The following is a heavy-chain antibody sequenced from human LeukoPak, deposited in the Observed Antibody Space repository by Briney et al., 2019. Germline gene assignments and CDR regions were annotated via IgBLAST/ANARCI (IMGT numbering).Heavy chain of an antibody. CDR2: IKDDGSDK. J-gene: IGHJ4*02. V-gene: IGHV3-7*01. CDR1: GFSISNYW. D-gene: IGHD3-16*01. CDR3: ARDQSSRPLGY. Sequence: GGSLRLSCAASGFSISNYWMSWVRQAPGKGLEWVANIKDDGSDKYYVDSVKGRFTISRDNAKNSLYLQMNSLRVEDTAVYYCARDQSSRPLGYWGQGTQVTVFS.